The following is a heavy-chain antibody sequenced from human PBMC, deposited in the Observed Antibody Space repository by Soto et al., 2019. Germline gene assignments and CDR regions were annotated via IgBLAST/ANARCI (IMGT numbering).Heavy chain of an antibody. CDR2: INAGNGNT. D-gene: IGHD3-9*01. Sequence: ASVKVSCKASGYTFTSYAMHWVRQAPGQRLEWMGWINAGNGNTKYSQKFQGRVTITRDTSASTAYMELSSLRSEDTAVYYCARGVELRYFKDPGGYGMDVWGQGTTVTVSS. J-gene: IGHJ6*02. CDR3: ARGVELRYFKDPGGYGMDV. CDR1: GYTFTSYA. V-gene: IGHV1-3*01.